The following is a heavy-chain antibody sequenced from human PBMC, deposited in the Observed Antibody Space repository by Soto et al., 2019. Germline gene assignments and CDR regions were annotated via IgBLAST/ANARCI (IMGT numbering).Heavy chain of an antibody. V-gene: IGHV1-69*13. CDR3: ARFYYYDSSGPAYYFDY. Sequence: GASVKVSCKASGGTFSSYAISWVRQAPGQGLEWMGGIIPIFGTANYAQKFQGRVTITADESTSTAYMELSSLGSEDTAVYYCARFYYYDSSGPAYYFDYWGQGTLVTVSS. J-gene: IGHJ4*02. D-gene: IGHD3-22*01. CDR1: GGTFSSYA. CDR2: IIPIFGTA.